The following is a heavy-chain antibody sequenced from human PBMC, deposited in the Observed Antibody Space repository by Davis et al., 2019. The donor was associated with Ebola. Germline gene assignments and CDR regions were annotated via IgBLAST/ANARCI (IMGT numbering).Heavy chain of an antibody. CDR2: IYDQTT. Sequence: GESLKISCAASGFTVSSNHMSWVRQAPGKGLEWVSVIYDQTTAYADSVKGRFTISRDNAKNTLYLQMNSLRAEDTAVYYCARVPRITIFGVVIGHGMDVWGQGTTVTVSS. V-gene: IGHV3-66*01. D-gene: IGHD3-3*01. CDR1: GFTVSSNH. J-gene: IGHJ6*02. CDR3: ARVPRITIFGVVIGHGMDV.